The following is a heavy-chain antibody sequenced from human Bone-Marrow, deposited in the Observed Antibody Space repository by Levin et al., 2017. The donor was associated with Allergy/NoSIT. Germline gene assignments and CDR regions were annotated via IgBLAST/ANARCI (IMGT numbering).Heavy chain of an antibody. V-gene: IGHV1-69*11. Sequence: ASVKVSCKASGGTFSSYAISWVRQAPGQGLEWMGSIIPEAGTRNYAQNFQGRVQGRVAITADESTRTAYLDLTSVTSDDTAVYYCARGKSTSSWDALDIWGQGTMVSVSS. CDR2: IIPEAGTR. CDR1: GGTFSSYA. D-gene: IGHD6-13*01. CDR3: ARGKSTSSWDALDI. J-gene: IGHJ3*02.